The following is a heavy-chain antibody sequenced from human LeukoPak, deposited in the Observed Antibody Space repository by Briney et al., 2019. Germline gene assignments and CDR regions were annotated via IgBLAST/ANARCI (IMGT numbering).Heavy chain of an antibody. CDR2: IYSGGST. Sequence: GGSLRLSCAASGFTVSSNYMSWVRQAPGKGLEWVSVIYSGGSTYYADSVKGRFTISRDNSKNTLYLQMNSLRAEDTAVYYCARVKDIPKAYYFDYWGQGTLVTVSS. V-gene: IGHV3-53*01. J-gene: IGHJ4*02. D-gene: IGHD2-2*02. CDR1: GFTVSSNY. CDR3: ARVKDIPKAYYFDY.